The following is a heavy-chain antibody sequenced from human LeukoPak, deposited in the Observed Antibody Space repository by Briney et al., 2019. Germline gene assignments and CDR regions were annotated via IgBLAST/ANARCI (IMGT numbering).Heavy chain of an antibody. J-gene: IGHJ4*02. D-gene: IGHD1-26*01. V-gene: IGHV4-4*07. CDR3: AREGSYRPLDY. Sequence: SETLSLTCTVSGGSISSYYWSWIRQPAGKGLEWNGRIYTSGSTNYHPSLMSRVTMSVDTSKNQFSLNLSSVTAADTAVYYCAREGSYRPLDYWGQGTLVTVSS. CDR1: GGSISSYY. CDR2: IYTSGST.